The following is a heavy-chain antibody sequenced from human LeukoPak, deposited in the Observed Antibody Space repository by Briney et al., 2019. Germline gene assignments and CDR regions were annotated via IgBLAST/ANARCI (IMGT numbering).Heavy chain of an antibody. J-gene: IGHJ4*02. V-gene: IGHV3-48*03. CDR2: ISSSGSTI. D-gene: IGHD6-19*01. CDR3: ARDTGGWYFDY. Sequence: SGGSLRLSCTASGFTFSSYEMNWVCQAPGKGLEWVSYISSSGSTIYYADSVKGRFTISRDNAKNSLYLQMNSLRAEDTAVYYCARDTGGWYFDYGARGTVVTASS. CDR1: GFTFSSYE.